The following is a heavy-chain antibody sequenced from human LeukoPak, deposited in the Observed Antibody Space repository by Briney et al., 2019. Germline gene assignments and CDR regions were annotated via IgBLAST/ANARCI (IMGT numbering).Heavy chain of an antibody. J-gene: IGHJ6*02. CDR2: IYYSGST. CDR3: ARDLGSLYYYGMDV. Sequence: SETLSLTCAVYGGSFSGYYWIWIRQHPGKGLEWIGYIYYSGSTYYNPSLKSRLTISVDTSKNQFSLTLSSVTAADTAVYYCARDLGSLYYYGMDVWGQGTTVTVSS. D-gene: IGHD6-13*01. V-gene: IGHV4-31*11. CDR1: GGSFSGYY.